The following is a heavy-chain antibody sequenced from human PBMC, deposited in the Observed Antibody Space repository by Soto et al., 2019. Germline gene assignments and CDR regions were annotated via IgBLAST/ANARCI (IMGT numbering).Heavy chain of an antibody. V-gene: IGHV3-11*01. CDR3: ATRTVAATIHDYYYGMDV. CDR2: ISSSGSTI. D-gene: IGHD2-15*01. CDR1: GFTFSDYY. Sequence: QVQLVESGGGLVKPGGSLRLSCAASGFTFSDYYMSWIRQAPGKGLEWVSYISSSGSTIYYADSVKGRFTISRDNAQNSLYLQMNSLRAEDTAVYYCATRTVAATIHDYYYGMDVWGQGTTVTVSS. J-gene: IGHJ6*02.